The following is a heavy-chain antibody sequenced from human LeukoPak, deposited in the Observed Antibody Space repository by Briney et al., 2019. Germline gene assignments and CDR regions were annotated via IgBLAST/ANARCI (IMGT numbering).Heavy chain of an antibody. Sequence: PSGTLSLTCAVSGGSISSSNWWSWVRQPPGKGLEWIGEIYHSGSTNYNPSLKSRVTISVDKSKNQFSLKLSSVTAADTAVYYCARGEVGDILTGYNWFDPWGQGTLVTVSS. CDR1: GGSISSSNW. J-gene: IGHJ5*02. CDR3: ARGEVGDILTGYNWFDP. V-gene: IGHV4-4*02. CDR2: IYHSGST. D-gene: IGHD3-9*01.